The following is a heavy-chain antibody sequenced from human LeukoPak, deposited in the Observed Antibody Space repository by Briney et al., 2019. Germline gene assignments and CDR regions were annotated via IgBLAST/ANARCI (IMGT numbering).Heavy chain of an antibody. Sequence: SEALSLTRTVSVGSISSSSYYWGWIRQPPGKGLGWIGSIYYSGSTYYNPSLKSRVTIPVDTSKNQFSLKLSSVTAADTAVYYCARTLSIVVVPAAIPNWFDPWGQGTLVTVSS. D-gene: IGHD2-2*02. CDR3: ARTLSIVVVPAAIPNWFDP. CDR1: VGSISSSSYY. CDR2: IYYSGST. V-gene: IGHV4-39*01. J-gene: IGHJ5*02.